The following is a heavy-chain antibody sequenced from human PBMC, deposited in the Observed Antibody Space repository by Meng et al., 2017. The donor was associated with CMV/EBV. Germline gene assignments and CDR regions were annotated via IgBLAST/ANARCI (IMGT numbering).Heavy chain of an antibody. CDR1: GFTVSSNY. J-gene: IGHJ3*02. V-gene: IGHV3-20*04. CDR3: ARGGIVGAVGAFDI. D-gene: IGHD1-26*01. CDR2: INWNCGST. Sequence: GESLKISCAASGFTVSSNYMSWVRQAPGKGLEWVSGINWNCGSTGYADSVKGRFTISRDNAKNSLYLQMNSLRAEDTALYYCARGGIVGAVGAFDIWGQGTMVTVSS.